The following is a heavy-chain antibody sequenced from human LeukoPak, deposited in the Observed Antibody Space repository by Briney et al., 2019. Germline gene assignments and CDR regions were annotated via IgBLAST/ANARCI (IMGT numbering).Heavy chain of an antibody. CDR2: IRGSGSDI. J-gene: IGHJ4*02. CDR1: GFTFSSYS. D-gene: IGHD3/OR15-3a*01. Sequence: GGSLRLSCAVSGFTFSSYSLNWVRQAPGKGLEWVSYIRGSGSDINYADSVKGRFTISRDNAKNSLYLQMNSLRAEDTAVYYCARTGLGIYSFDYWGQGTLVTVSS. V-gene: IGHV3-48*01. CDR3: ARTGLGIYSFDY.